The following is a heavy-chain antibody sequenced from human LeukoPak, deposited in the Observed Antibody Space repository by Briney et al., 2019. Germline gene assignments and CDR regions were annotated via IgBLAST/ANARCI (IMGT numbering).Heavy chain of an antibody. J-gene: IGHJ4*02. CDR1: GSTFRSYG. CDR2: IKQDGSEK. CDR3: ARVRPSSWYAWGGFDY. D-gene: IGHD6-13*01. V-gene: IGHV3-7*01. Sequence: PGGSLRLSCAASGSTFRSYGMSWVRQAPGKGLEWVANIKQDGSEKYYVDSVKGRFTISRDNAKNSLYLQMNSLRAEDTAVYYCARVRPSSWYAWGGFDYWGQGTLVTVSS.